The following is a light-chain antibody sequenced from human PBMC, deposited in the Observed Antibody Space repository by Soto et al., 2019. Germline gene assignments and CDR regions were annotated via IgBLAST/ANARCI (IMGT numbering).Light chain of an antibody. Sequence: DIPMTQSPSTLSASVGDRVTITCRASQSISSWLAWYQQKPGKAPKLLIYDASSLESGVPSRFSGSGSGTEFTLTISSLQPDDFATYYCQQCHSYWTFGQGTKVEIK. CDR2: DAS. CDR1: QSISSW. J-gene: IGKJ1*01. V-gene: IGKV1-5*01. CDR3: QQCHSYWT.